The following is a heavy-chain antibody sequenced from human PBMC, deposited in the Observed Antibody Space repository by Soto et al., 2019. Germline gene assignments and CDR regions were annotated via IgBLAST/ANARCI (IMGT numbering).Heavy chain of an antibody. D-gene: IGHD4-4*01. Sequence: QITLKESGPSLVKPTQTLTLTCTFSGFSLSRTGEGVGWIRQPPGKALEWLALIYWDDDKRYSPSLKSRLTITKDTSKNQVVLTLTNMDPVDTATYYCALARYSNFDYWGQGTLVTVSS. CDR2: IYWDDDK. CDR3: ALARYSNFDY. V-gene: IGHV2-5*02. J-gene: IGHJ4*02. CDR1: GFSLSRTGEG.